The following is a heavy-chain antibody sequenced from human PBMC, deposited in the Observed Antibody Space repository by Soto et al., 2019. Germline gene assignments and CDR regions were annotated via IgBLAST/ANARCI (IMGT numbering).Heavy chain of an antibody. CDR3: ATVLSGSCCDAFDI. Sequence: SPTLSLPCVISGDSVSSNSAAWNWIRQSPSRGLEWLGRTYYRSKWYNDYAVSVKSRITINPDTSKNQFSLQLNSVTPEDTAVYYCATVLSGSCCDAFDIWGQGTMVTVSS. CDR2: TYYRSKWYN. J-gene: IGHJ3*02. D-gene: IGHD6-19*01. V-gene: IGHV6-1*01. CDR1: GDSVSSNSAA.